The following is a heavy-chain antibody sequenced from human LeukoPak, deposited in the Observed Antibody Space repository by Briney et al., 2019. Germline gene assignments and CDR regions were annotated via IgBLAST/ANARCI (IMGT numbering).Heavy chain of an antibody. CDR3: TTDKELRTASPLDI. CDR1: EFTLSNAW. Sequence: PGGSLRLSCAASEFTLSNAWMSWVRQAPGKGLEWVGRIKSKTDGGTTDYAAPVKGRFTISRDDSKNTLYLQMNSLKTEDTAVYYCTTDKELRTASPLDIWGQGTMVTVSS. J-gene: IGHJ3*02. CDR2: IKSKTDGGTT. D-gene: IGHD1-26*01. V-gene: IGHV3-15*01.